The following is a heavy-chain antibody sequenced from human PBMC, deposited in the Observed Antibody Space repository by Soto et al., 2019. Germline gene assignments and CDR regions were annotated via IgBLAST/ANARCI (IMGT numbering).Heavy chain of an antibody. J-gene: IGHJ4*02. CDR1: GASISSSY. CDR2: VYHTGAT. V-gene: IGHV4-59*01. Sequence: SETLSLTCTVSGASISSSYWSWIRQSPEGGLEWIAYVYHTGATNYNPSLKSRVTISLDTSKGQFSLNLTSLTTADTAVYFCARGGNRYSNVASGVGGFDFWGQGSLVTVSS. CDR3: ARGGNRYSNVASGVGGFDF. D-gene: IGHD5-12*01.